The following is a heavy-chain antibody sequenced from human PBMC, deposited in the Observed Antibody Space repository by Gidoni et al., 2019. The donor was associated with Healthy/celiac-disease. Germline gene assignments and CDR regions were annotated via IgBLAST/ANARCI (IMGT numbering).Heavy chain of an antibody. J-gene: IGHJ5*02. V-gene: IGHV3-23*01. CDR1: GFTFRSYA. CDR3: AKGEDSSGWYNWFDP. CDR2: ISGSGGST. Sequence: EVQLLESGGGLVQPGGSLRLSCAASGFTFRSYARSWVRQAPGKGLEWVSAISGSGGSTYYADSVKGRFTISRDNSKNTLYLQMNSLRAEDTAVYYCAKGEDSSGWYNWFDPWGQGTLVTVSS. D-gene: IGHD6-19*01.